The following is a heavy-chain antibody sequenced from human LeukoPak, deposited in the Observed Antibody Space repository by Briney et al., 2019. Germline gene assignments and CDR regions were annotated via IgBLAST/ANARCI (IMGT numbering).Heavy chain of an antibody. Sequence: ASVNVSCTASGYTFTSHGFTWVRQAPGQGLEWMGSISTSNGNRIYAQTLQGRVTMTTDTSTSTAFMELRSLRSDDTAVYYCARDPGSAWYDYWGQGTLVTVSS. CDR2: ISTSNGNR. CDR3: ARDPGSAWYDY. D-gene: IGHD6-19*01. CDR1: GYTFTSHG. J-gene: IGHJ4*02. V-gene: IGHV1-18*04.